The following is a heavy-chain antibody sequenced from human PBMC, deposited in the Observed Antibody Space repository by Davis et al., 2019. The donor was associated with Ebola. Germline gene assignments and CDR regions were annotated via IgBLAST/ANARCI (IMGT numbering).Heavy chain of an antibody. CDR3: ARGLSGQDLGGFDY. J-gene: IGHJ4*02. CDR1: GGTFSSYA. D-gene: IGHD5-12*01. V-gene: IGHV1-46*01. Sequence: ASVKVSCKASGGTFSSYAISWVRQAPGQGLEWMGIINPSGGSTSYAQKFQGRATMTRDTSTSTVYMELSSLRSEDTAVYYCARGLSGQDLGGFDYWGQGTLVTVSS. CDR2: INPSGGST.